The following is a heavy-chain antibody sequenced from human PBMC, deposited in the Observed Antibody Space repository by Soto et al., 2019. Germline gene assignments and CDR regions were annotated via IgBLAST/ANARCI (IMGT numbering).Heavy chain of an antibody. CDR2: INPSGGST. CDR1: GYTFTSYY. V-gene: IGHV1-46*01. D-gene: IGHD6-13*01. Sequence: ASVKVSCKASGYTFTSYYMHWVRQAPGQGLEWMGIINPSGGSTSYAQKFQGRVTMTRDTSTSTVYMELSSLRSEDTAVYYCARGREPSTIAAAGSPRYYYYYGMDVWGQGTTVTVSS. J-gene: IGHJ6*02. CDR3: ARGREPSTIAAAGSPRYYYYYGMDV.